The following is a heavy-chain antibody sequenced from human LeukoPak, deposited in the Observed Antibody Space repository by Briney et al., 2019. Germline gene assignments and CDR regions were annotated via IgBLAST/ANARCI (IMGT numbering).Heavy chain of an antibody. Sequence: GGSLRLSCTASGFTFSSYAMSWVRQAPGKGLEWVSTISRSSDNTYYADSVKGRFTISRDNSKNTLYLQMNSLRAEDTAVYYCAKFSPYGGPSYWGQGTLVTVSS. CDR3: AKFSPYGGPSY. CDR1: GFTFSSYA. J-gene: IGHJ4*02. D-gene: IGHD4/OR15-4a*01. CDR2: ISRSSDNT. V-gene: IGHV3-23*01.